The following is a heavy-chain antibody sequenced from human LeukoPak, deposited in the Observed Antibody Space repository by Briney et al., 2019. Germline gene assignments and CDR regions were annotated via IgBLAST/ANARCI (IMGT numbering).Heavy chain of an antibody. CDR3: ARLGARQVLDY. Sequence: TGGSLRLSCAASGFTFSSYWMSWVRQAPGKGLEWVANIKQDGSEKYYVDSVKGRFTISRGNAKNSLYLQMNSLRAEDTAVYYCARLGARQVLDYWGQGTLVTVSS. J-gene: IGHJ4*02. CDR1: GFTFSSYW. CDR2: IKQDGSEK. V-gene: IGHV3-7*01. D-gene: IGHD4-17*01.